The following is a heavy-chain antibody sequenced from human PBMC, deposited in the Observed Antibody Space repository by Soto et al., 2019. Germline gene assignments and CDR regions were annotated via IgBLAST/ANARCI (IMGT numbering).Heavy chain of an antibody. D-gene: IGHD1-1*01. V-gene: IGHV4-61*01. Sequence: QVQLQESGPGLVKPSDTLSLTCTVSGGFVSSCSHYWSWIRQPPGKGLEWIAYISHTVSTNYNPSVKSRVTISVDMSKNQFSLRLDSVTAADTAVYYCARDRSADSNSLDAFDIWGQGTMVTVSS. J-gene: IGHJ3*02. CDR2: ISHTVST. CDR1: GGFVSSCSHY. CDR3: ARDRSADSNSLDAFDI.